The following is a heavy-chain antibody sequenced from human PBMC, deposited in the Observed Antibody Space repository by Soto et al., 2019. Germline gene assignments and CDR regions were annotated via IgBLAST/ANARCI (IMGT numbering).Heavy chain of an antibody. Sequence: QVQLVQSGAEVKKPGASVKVSCKVSGYMFASYGISWARQAPGQGLELMGWINTYNGNINYAQKFQGRVTMTTDTSTSTAYMELRGMGFDDTALYYCARTRRAYKYFAYWGQGTLVTVSS. V-gene: IGHV1-18*01. D-gene: IGHD1-1*01. CDR1: GYMFASYG. CDR3: ARTRRAYKYFAY. J-gene: IGHJ4*02. CDR2: INTYNGNI.